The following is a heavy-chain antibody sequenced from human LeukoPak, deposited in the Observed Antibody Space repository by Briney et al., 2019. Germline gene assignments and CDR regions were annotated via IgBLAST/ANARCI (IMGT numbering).Heavy chain of an antibody. CDR1: GFTFTHYA. CDR2: IHYSGGST. CDR3: AKVIREVDMSHDY. Sequence: GGSLRLSCAASGFTFTHYAMSWVRAAPGKGLEWVSSIHYSGGSTYYADSVKGRFTISRDKFKNTLYLQMNRLRAEDTAVYYCAKVIREVDMSHDYWGQGALVTVSS. V-gene: IGHV3-23*01. D-gene: IGHD5-24*01. J-gene: IGHJ4*02.